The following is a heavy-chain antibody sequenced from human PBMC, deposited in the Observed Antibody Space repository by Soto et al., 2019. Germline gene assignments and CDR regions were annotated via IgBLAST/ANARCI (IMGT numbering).Heavy chain of an antibody. CDR2: MNPNSGNT. CDR3: ARRVDCWGRNDCNPMDV. V-gene: IGHV1-8*01. J-gene: IGHJ6*02. Sequence: ASVKVSCKASGYTFISYDINWVRQATGQGLEWMGWMNPNSGNTGYAQKFQGRVTMTRDTSISTIYMELSSLRHADTAVYYCARRVDCWGRNDCNPMDVWGQGTTVTVSS. D-gene: IGHD2-21*02. CDR1: GYTFISYD.